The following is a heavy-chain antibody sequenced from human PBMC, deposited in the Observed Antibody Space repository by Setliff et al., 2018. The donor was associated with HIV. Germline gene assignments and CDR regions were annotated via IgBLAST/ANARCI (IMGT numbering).Heavy chain of an antibody. CDR1: GGSFSGYY. CDR2: INHSGST. D-gene: IGHD6-13*01. J-gene: IGHJ6*03. Sequence: SETLSLTCAVYGGSFSGYYWSWIRQPPGKGLEWIGEINHSGSTNYNPSLKSRLTISVDTSKNHVSLRLSSVTAADTGVYYCARHRDPPGTSWIYYYYYMDLWGAGTTVTVSS. CDR3: ARHRDPPGTSWIYYYYYMDL. V-gene: IGHV4-34*01.